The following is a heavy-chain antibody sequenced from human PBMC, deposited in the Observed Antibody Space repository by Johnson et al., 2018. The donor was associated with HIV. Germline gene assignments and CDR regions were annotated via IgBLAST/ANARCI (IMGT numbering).Heavy chain of an antibody. Sequence: QVQLVESGGGLVKPGGSLRLSCAASGFTLSDYYMRWIRQAPGKGKEWISYIRTSSSTIYYADSVKGRFTISRDNAKNSLYLQMNSLRAEDTAVYYCAKGGRFDAFDIWGQGTMVTVSS. V-gene: IGHV3-11*04. CDR2: IRTSSSTI. CDR1: GFTLSDYY. J-gene: IGHJ3*02. CDR3: AKGGRFDAFDI. D-gene: IGHD3-16*01.